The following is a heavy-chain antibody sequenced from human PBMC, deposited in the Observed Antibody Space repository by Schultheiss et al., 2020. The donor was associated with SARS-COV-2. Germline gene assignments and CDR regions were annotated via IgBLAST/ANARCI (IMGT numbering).Heavy chain of an antibody. CDR1: GFIFSGSA. D-gene: IGHD6-19*01. CDR3: ARTGSGWYGGFDY. J-gene: IGHJ4*02. V-gene: IGHV3-74*01. CDR2: INSDGSST. Sequence: GGSLRLSCGASGFIFSGSAFHWVRQAPGKGLEWVSRINSDGSSTSYADSVKGRFTISRDNSKNTLYVQMNSLRIEDTAVYYCARTGSGWYGGFDYWGQGTLVTVSS.